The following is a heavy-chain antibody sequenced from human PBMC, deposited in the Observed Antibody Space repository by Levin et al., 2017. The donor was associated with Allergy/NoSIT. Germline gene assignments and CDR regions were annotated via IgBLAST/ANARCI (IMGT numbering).Heavy chain of an antibody. CDR2: MNPNSGNT. D-gene: IGHD3-3*01. V-gene: IGHV1-8*01. CDR1: GYTFTSYD. CDR3: ARVGVDDFWSGNWFDP. J-gene: IGHJ5*02. Sequence: ASVKVSCKASGYTFTSYDINWVRQATGQGLEWMGWMNPNSGNTGYAQKFQGRVTMTRNTSISTAYMELSSLRSEDTAVYYCARVGVDDFWSGNWFDPWGQGTLVTVSS.